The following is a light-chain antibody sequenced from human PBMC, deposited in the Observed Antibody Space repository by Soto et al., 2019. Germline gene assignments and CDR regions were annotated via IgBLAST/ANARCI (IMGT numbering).Light chain of an antibody. CDR1: SSDVGGYHF. CDR2: EVS. V-gene: IGLV2-14*01. CDR3: VSYTSSTTDV. J-gene: IGLJ1*01. Sequence: SALTQPASVSGSPGQSITLSCTGTSSDVGGYHFVSWYQQHPGKAPKLMIYEVSKRPSGVSDRFSGSKSGSTASLTISGLQAEDEADYYCVSYTSSTTDVFGTGTKVTVL.